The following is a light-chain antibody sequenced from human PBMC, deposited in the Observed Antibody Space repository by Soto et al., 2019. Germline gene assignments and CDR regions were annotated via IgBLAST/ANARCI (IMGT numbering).Light chain of an antibody. V-gene: IGLV2-8*01. CDR2: DVF. Sequence: QAVLTQPPSASGAPRRSLSITGTGTSNDVGSYNDVAWYQQYPGKAPKLIIHDVFKRPSGVPDRFSAYKSGVTAFLIVSGLKAEDEADYYCSAYAGFNRYLFGTGTKVTV. CDR1: SNDVGSYND. CDR3: SAYAGFNRYL. J-gene: IGLJ1*01.